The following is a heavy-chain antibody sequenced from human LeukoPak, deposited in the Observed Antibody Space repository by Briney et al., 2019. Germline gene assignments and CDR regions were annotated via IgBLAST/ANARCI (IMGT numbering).Heavy chain of an antibody. D-gene: IGHD6-19*01. CDR2: MNPNSGNT. CDR1: GYTFTSYD. V-gene: IGHV1-8*01. J-gene: IGHJ6*02. Sequence: ASVKVSRKASGYTFTSYDINWVRQATGQGLEWMGWMNPNSGNTGYAQKFQGRVTMTRNTSISTAYMELSSLRSEDTAVYYCARGRGWYFYYGMDVWGQGTTVTVSS. CDR3: ARGRGWYFYYGMDV.